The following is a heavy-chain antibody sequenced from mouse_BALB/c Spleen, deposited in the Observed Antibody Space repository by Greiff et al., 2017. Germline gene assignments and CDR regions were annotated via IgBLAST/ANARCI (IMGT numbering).Heavy chain of an antibody. CDR1: GYTFTSYY. J-gene: IGHJ2*01. Sequence: VQLVESGAELVKPGASVKLSCKASGYTFTSYYMYWVKQRPGQGLEWIGEINPSNGGTNFNEKFKSKATLTVDKSSSTAYMQLSSLTSEDSAVYYCTRSTMITTTFFDYWGQGTTLTVSS. V-gene: IGHV1S81*02. CDR2: INPSNGGT. D-gene: IGHD2-4*01. CDR3: TRSTMITTTFFDY.